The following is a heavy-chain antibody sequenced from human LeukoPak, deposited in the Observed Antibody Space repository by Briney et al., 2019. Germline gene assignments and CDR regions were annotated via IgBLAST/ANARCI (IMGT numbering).Heavy chain of an antibody. CDR2: ISGSGGST. D-gene: IGHD6-19*01. V-gene: IGHV3-23*01. Sequence: PGGSLRLSCAASGFTFSSYAMSWVRQAPGKGLEWVSAISGSGGSTYYADSVKGRFTISRDNSKNTLYLQMNCLRAEDTAVYYCAKEKQGGQWLVLYYFDYWGQGTLVTVSS. CDR1: GFTFSSYA. J-gene: IGHJ4*02. CDR3: AKEKQGGQWLVLYYFDY.